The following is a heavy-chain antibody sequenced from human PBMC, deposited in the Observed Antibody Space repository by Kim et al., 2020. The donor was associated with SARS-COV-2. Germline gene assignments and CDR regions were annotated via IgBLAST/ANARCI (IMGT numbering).Heavy chain of an antibody. J-gene: IGHJ4*02. CDR2: ISAYNGNT. CDR3: ARVSVAGYYFDY. V-gene: IGHV1-18*04. Sequence: ASVKVSCKASGYTFTSYGISWVRQAPGQGLEWMGGISAYNGNTNYAQKIQGRVTMTTDTSTSTAYMELRSLRSDDTAVYYCARVSVAGYYFDYWGQGTLVTVSS. D-gene: IGHD6-19*01. CDR1: GYTFTSYG.